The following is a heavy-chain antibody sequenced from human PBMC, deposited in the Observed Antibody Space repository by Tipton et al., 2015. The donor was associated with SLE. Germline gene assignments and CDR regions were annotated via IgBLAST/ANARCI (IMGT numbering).Heavy chain of an antibody. CDR3: ARVDFWSGPKFDP. J-gene: IGHJ5*02. Sequence: TLSLTCTVSGGSISRMNWWSWVRQPPGKGLEWIGYISYSGSTYYNPSLKSRVTISVDTSKNQFSLKLSSVTAADTAVYYCARVDFWSGPKFDPWGQGTLVTVSS. CDR2: ISYSGST. D-gene: IGHD3-3*01. V-gene: IGHV4-4*02. CDR1: GGSISRMNW.